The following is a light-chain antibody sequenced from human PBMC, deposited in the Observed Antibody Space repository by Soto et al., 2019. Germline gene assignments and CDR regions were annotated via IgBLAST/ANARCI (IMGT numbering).Light chain of an antibody. V-gene: IGKV3-20*01. CDR3: QQYGSSPRT. Sequence: EMVLTQSPGTLSLSPGERATLSCRASHSVSSSYLAWYQQKPGQAPRLLIYGASSKATGIPDRFSGSGSGKDFTLTISRLEPEDFAVYYCQQYGSSPRTFGQGTKLEIK. CDR1: HSVSSSY. CDR2: GAS. J-gene: IGKJ2*01.